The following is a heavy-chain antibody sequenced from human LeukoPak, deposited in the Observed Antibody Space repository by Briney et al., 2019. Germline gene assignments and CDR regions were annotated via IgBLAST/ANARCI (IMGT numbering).Heavy chain of an antibody. Sequence: PSETLSLTCAVYGGSFSGYYWSWIRQPPGKGLEWIGEINHSGSTNYNPSLKSRVTISVDTSKNQFSLKLSSVTAVDTAVYYCARQVSTIAAVLLDYWGQGTLVTVSS. D-gene: IGHD6-13*01. J-gene: IGHJ4*02. CDR3: ARQVSTIAAVLLDY. CDR1: GGSFSGYY. CDR2: INHSGST. V-gene: IGHV4-34*01.